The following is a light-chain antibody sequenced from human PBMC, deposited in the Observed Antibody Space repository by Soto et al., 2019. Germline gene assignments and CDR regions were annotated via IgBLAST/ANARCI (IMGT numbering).Light chain of an antibody. CDR3: LHSYSDIRV. J-gene: IGLJ2*01. CDR2: DTS. CDR1: TGAVTSGHY. V-gene: IGLV7-46*01. Sequence: QAVVTQEPSLTVSPGGTVTLTCGSSTGAVTSGHYPYWFQQKPGQAPRTLIYDTSHKHSWTPARFSGSLLGGKAALTLSGARHEEEAEYYCLHSYSDIRVFGGGTKLTVL.